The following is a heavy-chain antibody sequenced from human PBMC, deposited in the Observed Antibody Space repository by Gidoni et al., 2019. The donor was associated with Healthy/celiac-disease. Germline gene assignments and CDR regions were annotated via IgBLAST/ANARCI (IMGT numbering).Heavy chain of an antibody. D-gene: IGHD3-9*01. Sequence: QVQLVQSGAEVKKPGASVMVSCKASGCTFTSYGISWVRQAPGQGLEWMGWISAYNGNTNYAQKLQGRVTMTTDTSTSTAYMELRSLRSDDTAVYYCARGPHYDILTGYYHGYYFDYWGQGTLVTVSS. CDR3: ARGPHYDILTGYYHGYYFDY. CDR2: ISAYNGNT. V-gene: IGHV1-18*01. J-gene: IGHJ4*02. CDR1: GCTFTSYG.